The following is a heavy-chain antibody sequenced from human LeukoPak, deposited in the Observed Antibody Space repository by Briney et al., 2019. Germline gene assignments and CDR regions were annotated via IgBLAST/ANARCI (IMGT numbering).Heavy chain of an antibody. CDR2: INWNSGSI. J-gene: IGHJ5*02. V-gene: IGHV3-9*01. D-gene: IGHD2/OR15-2a*01. CDR1: GFKFDEYV. CDR3: VCATLA. Sequence: PGRSLRLSCEASGFKFDEYVMHWVRQAPGKGLEWVSGINWNSGSIDYADSVKGRFTISRDNSKNMVWLQMNSLRAEDTALYYCVCATLAWGQGTLVTVSS.